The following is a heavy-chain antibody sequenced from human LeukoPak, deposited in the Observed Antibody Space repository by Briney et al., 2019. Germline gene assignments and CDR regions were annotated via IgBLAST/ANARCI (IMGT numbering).Heavy chain of an antibody. CDR2: IYYSGST. Sequence: SEPLSLPSPASGGSISSYYWSWIRQPPGKGLEWIGYIYYSGSTNYNPSLKSRVTISVDTSKNQFSPKLSSVTAADTAVYYCARHFAFSYYYMDVWGKGTTVTVSS. CDR1: GGSISSYY. CDR3: ARHFAFSYYYMDV. V-gene: IGHV4-59*08. J-gene: IGHJ6*03.